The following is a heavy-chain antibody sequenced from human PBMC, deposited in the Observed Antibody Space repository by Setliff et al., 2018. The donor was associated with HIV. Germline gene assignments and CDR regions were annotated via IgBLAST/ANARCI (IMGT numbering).Heavy chain of an antibody. CDR1: GGSVSRSDYY. V-gene: IGHV4-61*02. CDR2: VHISGSV. J-gene: IGHJ3*01. D-gene: IGHD2-2*01. Sequence: PSETLSLTCTVSGGSVSRSDYYWSWIRQPAGGGLEWIGRVHISGSVNYNPSLRSRVSISIDTSENQFSLRLTSVTAADTAVYYCARDDSIVLVPAIMRGDGFDFWGQGTMVTVSS. CDR3: ARDDSIVLVPAIMRGDGFDF.